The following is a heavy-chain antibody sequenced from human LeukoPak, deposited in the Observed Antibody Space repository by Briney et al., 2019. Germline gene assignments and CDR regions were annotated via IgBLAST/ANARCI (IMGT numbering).Heavy chain of an antibody. CDR2: IIPIFGTA. CDR3: ASCSGGSCYFPFDY. J-gene: IGHJ4*02. Sequence: GASVKVSCKASGGTFSSYAISWVRQAPGQGLEWMGGIIPIFGTANYAQKFQGRVTITADESTSTAYMELSSLRSEDTAVYYCASCSGGSCYFPFDYWGQGTLVTVSS. V-gene: IGHV1-69*13. D-gene: IGHD2-15*01. CDR1: GGTFSSYA.